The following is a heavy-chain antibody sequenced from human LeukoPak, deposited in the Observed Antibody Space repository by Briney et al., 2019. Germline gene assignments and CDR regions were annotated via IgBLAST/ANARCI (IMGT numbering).Heavy chain of an antibody. CDR3: ARDPGIVGATDWFDP. D-gene: IGHD1-26*01. CDR1: GFTFSSYA. CDR2: ISYDGSNK. Sequence: PGRSLRLSCAASGFTFSSYAMHWVRQAPGKGLGWVAVISYDGSNKYYADSVKGRFTISRDNSKNTLYLQMNSLRAEDTAVYYCARDPGIVGATDWFDPWGQGTLVTVSS. V-gene: IGHV3-30-3*01. J-gene: IGHJ5*02.